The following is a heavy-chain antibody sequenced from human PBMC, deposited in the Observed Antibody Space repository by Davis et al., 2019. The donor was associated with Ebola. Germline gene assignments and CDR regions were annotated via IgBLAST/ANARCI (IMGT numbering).Heavy chain of an antibody. J-gene: IGHJ6*03. D-gene: IGHD2-2*01. CDR3: ARDGVPAAAMDLYYYYYYMDV. CDR1: GFTFSSYA. V-gene: IGHV3-30-3*01. CDR2: ISYDGSNK. Sequence: GGSLRLSCAASGFTFSSYAMHWVRQAPGKGLEWVAVISYDGSNKYYADSVKGRFTISRDNSKNTLYLQMNSLRAEDTAVYYCARDGVPAAAMDLYYYYYYMDVWGKGTTVTVSS.